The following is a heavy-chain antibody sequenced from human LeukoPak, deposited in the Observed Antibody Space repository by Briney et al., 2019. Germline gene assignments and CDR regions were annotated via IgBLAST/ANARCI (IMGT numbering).Heavy chain of an antibody. CDR1: GFTFSSYS. D-gene: IGHD3-3*01. Sequence: GGSLRLSCAASGFTFSSYSMTWARQAPGKGLEWVSSISGTSSYIEYADSVEGRFTISRDNAKNSLFLQMNSLRAEDTAVYYCAIDYDFWSGYYLSRPPHYWGQGTLVTVSS. V-gene: IGHV3-21*01. CDR3: AIDYDFWSGYYLSRPPHY. J-gene: IGHJ4*02. CDR2: ISGTSSYI.